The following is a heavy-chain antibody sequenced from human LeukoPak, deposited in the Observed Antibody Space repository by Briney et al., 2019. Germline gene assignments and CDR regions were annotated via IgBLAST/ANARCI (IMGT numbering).Heavy chain of an antibody. CDR2: ISAYNGNT. CDR1: GYTFTSYG. CDR3: ARDAMVRGVIRGLDYYYYGMDV. V-gene: IGHV1-18*01. Sequence: ASVKVSCKASGYTFTSYGISWVRQAPGQGLEWMGWISAYNGNTNYAQKLQGRVTMTTDTSTSTAYMELRSLRSDDTAVYCCARDAMVRGVIRGLDYYYYGMDVWGQGTTVTVSS. J-gene: IGHJ6*02. D-gene: IGHD3-10*01.